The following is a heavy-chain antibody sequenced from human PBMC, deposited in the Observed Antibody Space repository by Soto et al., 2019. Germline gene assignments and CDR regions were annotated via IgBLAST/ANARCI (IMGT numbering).Heavy chain of an antibody. CDR2: ISYDGSNK. V-gene: IGHV3-30*03. CDR1: GFTFSSYG. Sequence: PGGSLRLSCAASGFTFSSYGMHWVRQAPGKGLEWVAVISYDGSNKYYADSVKGRFTISRDNSKNTLYLQMNSLRAEDTAVYYCRSPLVVVAATPEGVDYCGQGTLVTVSS. J-gene: IGHJ4*02. D-gene: IGHD2-15*01. CDR3: RSPLVVVAATPEGVDY.